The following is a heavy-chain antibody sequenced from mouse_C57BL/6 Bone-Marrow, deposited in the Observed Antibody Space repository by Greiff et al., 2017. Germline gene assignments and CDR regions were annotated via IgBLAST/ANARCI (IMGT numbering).Heavy chain of an antibody. Sequence: EVMLVESGGGLVQPGGSLKLSCAASGFTFSDYYMYWVRQTPEKRLEWVAYISNGGGSTYYPDTVKGRFTISRDNAKNTLYLQMSRLKSEDTAMYYCARHKRLDAMDYWGQGTS. CDR3: ARHKRLDAMDY. V-gene: IGHV5-12*01. CDR2: ISNGGGST. J-gene: IGHJ4*01. CDR1: GFTFSDYY.